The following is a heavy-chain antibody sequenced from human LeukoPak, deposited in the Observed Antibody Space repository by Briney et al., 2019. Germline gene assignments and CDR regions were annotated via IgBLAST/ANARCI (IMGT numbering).Heavy chain of an antibody. J-gene: IGHJ4*02. CDR2: MNPNTGRT. Sequence: ASVKVSCKASRYTFTSYDINWVREAAGQGLEWMGWMNPNTGRTGYAQKFQGRVTMTRDASINTAYMELSNLRPEDTAVYYCASFSQTPDYYGNGGYSSFGYWGQGTPVTVSS. CDR1: RYTFTSYD. D-gene: IGHD3-22*01. V-gene: IGHV1-8*01. CDR3: ASFSQTPDYYGNGGYSSFGY.